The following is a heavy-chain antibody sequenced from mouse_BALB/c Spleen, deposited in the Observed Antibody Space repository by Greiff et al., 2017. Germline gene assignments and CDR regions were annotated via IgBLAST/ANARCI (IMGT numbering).Heavy chain of an antibody. J-gene: IGHJ4*01. CDR3: ARGDARYAMDD. D-gene: IGHD3-3*01. CDR2: IHPSDGDT. V-gene: IGHV1-74*01. CDR1: GYSFTSYW. Sequence: QVQLKQPGAELVRPGASVKLSCKASGYSFTSYWMNWVKQRPGQGLEWIGMIHPSDGDTRLNQKFKDKATLTVDKSSSTAYMQLSSPTSEDSAVYYCARGDARYAMDDWGQGTSVTVSS.